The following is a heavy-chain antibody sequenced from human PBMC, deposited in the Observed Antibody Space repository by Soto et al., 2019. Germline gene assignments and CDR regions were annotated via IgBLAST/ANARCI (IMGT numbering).Heavy chain of an antibody. CDR2: ISSNSLKA. D-gene: IGHD5-18*01. CDR1: GYTFTSYG. CDR3: ARNTFSHYYGMDV. Sequence: ASVKVSCKASGYTFTSYGIAWVRQAPGQGPEWMGWISSNSLKANNAQKFKGRVTMTSDTSTNTAFLELRSLRSDDTAVYYCARNTFSHYYGMDVWGQGTSVTVSS. J-gene: IGHJ6*02. V-gene: IGHV1-18*01.